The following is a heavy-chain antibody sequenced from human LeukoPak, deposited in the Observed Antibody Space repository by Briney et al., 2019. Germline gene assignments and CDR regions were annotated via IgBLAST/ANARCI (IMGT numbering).Heavy chain of an antibody. CDR2: IKQDASEI. D-gene: IGHD3-10*01. J-gene: IGHJ4*02. CDR3: ATDGGPFDN. Sequence: AGGSLRLSCAASGFTFSSYSMNWVRQAPGKGLEWVANIKQDASEIYYVASVRGRFTISRDNAKNSVFLQMNSLRAEDTAVYYCATDGGPFDNWGQGILVTVSS. V-gene: IGHV3-7*01. CDR1: GFTFSSYS.